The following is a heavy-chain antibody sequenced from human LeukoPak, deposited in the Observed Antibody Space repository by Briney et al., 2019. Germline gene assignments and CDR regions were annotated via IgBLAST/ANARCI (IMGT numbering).Heavy chain of an antibody. CDR3: ARGPPTDYYDSSGCCYVFDY. Sequence: SETLSLTCAVYGGSFSGYYWSWIRQPPGKGLEWIGEINHSGSTNYNPSLKSRVTISVDTSKNQFSLKLSSVTAADTAVYFCARGPPTDYYDSSGCCYVFDYWGQGTLVTVSS. CDR1: GGSFSGYY. V-gene: IGHV4-34*01. D-gene: IGHD3-22*01. J-gene: IGHJ4*02. CDR2: INHSGST.